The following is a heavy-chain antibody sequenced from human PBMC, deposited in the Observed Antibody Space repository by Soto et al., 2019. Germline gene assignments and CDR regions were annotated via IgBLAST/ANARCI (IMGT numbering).Heavy chain of an antibody. V-gene: IGHV1-18*04. CDR1: DSTFTGYT. D-gene: IGHD4-17*01. CDR2: ISSLNGNT. J-gene: IGHJ5*02. CDR3: ARGTVTSGRWFGP. Sequence: QVHLVQSETEVKEPGASVTVSCKTSDSTFTGYTINWVRQAPGQGLEWLGWISSLNGNTNYARKYQGRLTMTTTTSATTAYMERRSLRADDTAVYFCARGTVTSGRWFGPWGQGTLVTVSS.